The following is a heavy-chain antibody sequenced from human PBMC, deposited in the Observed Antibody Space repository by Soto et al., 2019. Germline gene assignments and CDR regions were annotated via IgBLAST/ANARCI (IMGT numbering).Heavy chain of an antibody. J-gene: IGHJ6*02. CDR3: AAVXGEGAIGTWYYYYGMDV. CDR2: IVVGSGNT. V-gene: IGHV1-58*01. D-gene: IGHD1-26*01. CDR1: GFTFTSSA. Sequence: ASVKVSCKASGFTFTSSAVQWVRQARGQRLEWIGWIVVGSGNTNNAQKFQERVTITRDMSTRTAYMELSSLRSEDTAVYYCAAVXGEGAIGTWYYYYGMDVWGQGTTVTVSS.